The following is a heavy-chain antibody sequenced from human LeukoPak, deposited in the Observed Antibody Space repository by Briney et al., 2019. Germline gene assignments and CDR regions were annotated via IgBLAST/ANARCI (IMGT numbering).Heavy chain of an antibody. D-gene: IGHD1-1*01. CDR3: ARRQGTTLNFDY. J-gene: IGHJ4*02. Sequence: VASVKVSCKASGFTFTTSVMQWVRQARGQRLEWIGWIVVGSGNTNYAQKFQERVTITRDTSTSTAYMELRSLRSDDTAVYYCARRQGTTLNFDYWGQGTLVTVSS. V-gene: IGHV1-58*02. CDR1: GFTFTTSV. CDR2: IVVGSGNT.